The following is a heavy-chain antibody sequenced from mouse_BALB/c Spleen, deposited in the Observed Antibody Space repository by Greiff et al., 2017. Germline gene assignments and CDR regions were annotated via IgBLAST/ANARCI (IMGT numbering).Heavy chain of an antibody. CDR1: GFAFSSYD. CDR2: ISSGGGST. CDR3: ARLRLLAMDY. Sequence: EVKVVESGGGLVQPGGSLKLSCAASGFAFSSYDMSWVRQTPEKRLEWVAYISSGGGSTYYPDTVKGRFTISRDNAKNTLYLQMSSLKSEDTAMYYCARLRLLAMDYWGQGTSVTVSS. V-gene: IGHV5-12-1*01. J-gene: IGHJ4*01. D-gene: IGHD1-2*01.